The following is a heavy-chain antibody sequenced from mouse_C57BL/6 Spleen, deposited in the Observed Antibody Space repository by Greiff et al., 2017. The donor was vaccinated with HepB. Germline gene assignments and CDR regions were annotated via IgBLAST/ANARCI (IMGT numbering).Heavy chain of an antibody. J-gene: IGHJ4*01. CDR2: ISSGGSYT. Sequence: EVKLVESGGDLVKPGGSLKLSCAASGFTFSSYGMSWVRQTPDKRLEWVATISSGGSYTYYPDSVKGRFTISRDNAKNTLYLQMSSLKSEDTAMYYCAREISADYWGQGTSVTVSS. D-gene: IGHD5-1-1*01. CDR3: AREISADY. V-gene: IGHV5-6*01. CDR1: GFTFSSYG.